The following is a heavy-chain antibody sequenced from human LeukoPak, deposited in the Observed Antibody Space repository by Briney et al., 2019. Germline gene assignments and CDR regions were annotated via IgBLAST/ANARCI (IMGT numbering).Heavy chain of an antibody. Sequence: GGSLRLSCAASGFTFSSYGMHWVRQAPGKGLEWVAFIRYDGSNKYYADSVKGRFTISRDNSKNTLYLQMNSLRAEDTAVYYCAKDVFPFVVVTALDWWGQGTLVTVSS. D-gene: IGHD2-21*02. J-gene: IGHJ4*02. CDR3: AKDVFPFVVVTALDW. CDR2: IRYDGSNK. CDR1: GFTFSSYG. V-gene: IGHV3-30*02.